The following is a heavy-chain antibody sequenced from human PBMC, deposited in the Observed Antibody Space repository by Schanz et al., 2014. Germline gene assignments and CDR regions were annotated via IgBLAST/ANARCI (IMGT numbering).Heavy chain of an antibody. CDR2: ISAYNGNT. Sequence: QVQLVQSGAEVKKPGASVKVSCKASGYTFTSHGINWVRQAPGQGLEWMGWISAYNGNTNYAQKVQGRVTMTTDTSTGTAYMELRSLRSDDTAVYYCARDRRRYCSTASCLHDNWFDPWGQGTLVIVSS. CDR1: GYTFTSHG. J-gene: IGHJ5*02. D-gene: IGHD2-2*01. CDR3: ARDRRRYCSTASCLHDNWFDP. V-gene: IGHV1-18*01.